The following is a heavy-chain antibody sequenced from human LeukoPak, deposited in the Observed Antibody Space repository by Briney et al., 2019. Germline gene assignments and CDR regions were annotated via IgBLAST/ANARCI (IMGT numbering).Heavy chain of an antibody. CDR3: ARVETYYYGSGSYMDYYYYMDV. V-gene: IGHV4-4*07. J-gene: IGHJ6*03. D-gene: IGHD3-10*01. Sequence: SETLSLTCTVSGGSISIYYWSWIRQPAGKGLEWIGRIYTSGSTNYNPSLKSRVTMSVDTSQNQFSLKLSSVTAAATAVYYCARVETYYYGSGSYMDYYYYMDVWGKGTTVTVSS. CDR1: GGSISIYY. CDR2: IYTSGST.